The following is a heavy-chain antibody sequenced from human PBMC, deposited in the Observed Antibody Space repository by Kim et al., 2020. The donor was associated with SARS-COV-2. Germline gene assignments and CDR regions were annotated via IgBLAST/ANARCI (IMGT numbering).Heavy chain of an antibody. CDR3: AKSKPNLYDYVWGSPYYYYGMDV. D-gene: IGHD3-16*01. Sequence: SETLSLTCTVSGGSISSSSYYWGWIRQPPGKGLEWIGSIYYRGSTYYNPSLKSRVTISVDTSKNQFSLKLSSVTAADTAVYYCAKSKPNLYDYVWGSPYYYYGMDVWGQGTTVTVSS. CDR1: GGSISSSSYY. V-gene: IGHV4-39*01. CDR2: IYYRGST. J-gene: IGHJ6*02.